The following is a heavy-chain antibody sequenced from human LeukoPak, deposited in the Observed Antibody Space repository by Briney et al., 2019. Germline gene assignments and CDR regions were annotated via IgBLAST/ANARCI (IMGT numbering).Heavy chain of an antibody. CDR3: ARSSLGSGWYGEYFQH. CDR2: INSYNGNT. Sequence: ASVKVSCKASGYTFTSFGISWVRQAPGQGLEWMGWINSYNGNTKYAQNLQGRVTMTTDTSTSTAYMELRSPRSDDTAVYYCARSSLGSGWYGEYFQHWGQGTLVTVSS. D-gene: IGHD6-19*01. CDR1: GYTFTSFG. J-gene: IGHJ1*01. V-gene: IGHV1-18*01.